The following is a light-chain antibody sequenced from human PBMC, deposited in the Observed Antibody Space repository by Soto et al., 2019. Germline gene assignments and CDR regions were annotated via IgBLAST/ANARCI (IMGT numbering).Light chain of an antibody. J-gene: IGLJ2*01. CDR2: STS. CDR3: LLYYGGAQLV. Sequence: QTVVTQEPSLTVSPGGTVTLTCASSTGAVTSGYYPNWFQQKPGQAPRALINSTSNKHYWTTARFSGSLLGGKAALTLSGVQPEDEAEYYCLLYYGGAQLVFGGGTTLTVL. V-gene: IGLV7-43*01. CDR1: TGAVTSGYY.